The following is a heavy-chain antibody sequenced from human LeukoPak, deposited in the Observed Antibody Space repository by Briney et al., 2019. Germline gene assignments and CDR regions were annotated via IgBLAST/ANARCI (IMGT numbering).Heavy chain of an antibody. V-gene: IGHV4-4*01. Sequence: GTLSLTCAVSGGSISSSNWWSWVRQPPGEGLEWIGEMYHSGSTNYNPSLKSRVTISVDKSKNQFSLKLSSVTAADTAVYFCARDVSSGYYFDYWGQGILVTVSS. D-gene: IGHD3-22*01. CDR1: GGSISSSNW. CDR3: ARDVSSGYYFDY. J-gene: IGHJ4*02. CDR2: MYHSGST.